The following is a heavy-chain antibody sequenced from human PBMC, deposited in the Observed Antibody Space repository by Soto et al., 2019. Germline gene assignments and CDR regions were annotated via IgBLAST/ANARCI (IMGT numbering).Heavy chain of an antibody. CDR2: ISAYNGNP. V-gene: IGHV1-18*01. Sequence: QVQLVQSGAEVKKPGASVKVSCKASGYTFTRYVLSWVRKASGQGLEWMEWISAYNGNPKYAQQLQGRVTMTTDTSTSPAYMEVTRPRSPDTGVYFCARDEAYKWNDGVWFELWGPGTLVTVSS. CDR1: GYTFTRYV. CDR3: ARDEAYKWNDGVWFEL. J-gene: IGHJ5*02. D-gene: IGHD1-1*01.